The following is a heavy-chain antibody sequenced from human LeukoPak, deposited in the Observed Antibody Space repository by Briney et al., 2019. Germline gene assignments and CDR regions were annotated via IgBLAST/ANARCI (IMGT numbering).Heavy chain of an antibody. J-gene: IGHJ5*02. CDR2: IYHSGST. CDR3: KQKTAYDILTGYKEKPNWFDP. Sequence: SETMNLTCAVPGGSISRGAYSLIWIRPPPLKALEWLGAIYHSGSTYYNPSLKSRVTISVDRSKNQFSLELSSVTAADTAVFFFKQKTAYDILTGYKEKPNWFDPWGQGTLVTVSS. V-gene: IGHV4-30-2*01. D-gene: IGHD3-9*01. CDR1: GGSISRGAYS.